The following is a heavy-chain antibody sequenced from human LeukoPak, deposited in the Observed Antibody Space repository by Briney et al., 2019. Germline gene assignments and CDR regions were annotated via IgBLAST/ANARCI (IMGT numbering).Heavy chain of an antibody. CDR1: GFTFSSYG. CDR2: ISYDGSNK. D-gene: IGHD3-10*01. Sequence: GGSLRLSCAASGFTFSSYGMHWVRQAPGKGLEWVAVISYDGSNKYYADSVKGRFTISRDTSKNTLYLQMNSLRAEDTAVYYCAKGTYYYGSGSPLWAFDIWGQGTMVTVSS. J-gene: IGHJ3*02. V-gene: IGHV3-30*18. CDR3: AKGTYYYGSGSPLWAFDI.